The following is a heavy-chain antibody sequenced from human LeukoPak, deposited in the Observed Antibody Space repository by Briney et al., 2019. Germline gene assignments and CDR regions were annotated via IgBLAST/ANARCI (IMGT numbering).Heavy chain of an antibody. Sequence: PTGGSLRLSCAASGFTVSSNDMSWVRQAPGKGLEWVSLIYSGGSAYYADSVKGRFTISRDNSKNTLYLQMNSLRAEDTAVYYCARGGCSSTSCYTWGQGTLVTVSP. CDR3: ARGGCSSTSCYT. CDR2: IYSGGSA. V-gene: IGHV3-53*01. D-gene: IGHD2-2*02. CDR1: GFTVSSND. J-gene: IGHJ5*02.